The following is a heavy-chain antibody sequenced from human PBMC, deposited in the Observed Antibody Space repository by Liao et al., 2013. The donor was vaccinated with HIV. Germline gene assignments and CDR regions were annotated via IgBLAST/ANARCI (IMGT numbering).Heavy chain of an antibody. D-gene: IGHD3-3*01. CDR3: AREAYYDFWSGYYGDYFYYMDV. CDR1: GGSISSIDYY. J-gene: IGHJ6*03. CDR2: IYYAGDS. V-gene: IGHV4-39*07. Sequence: QLQLQESGPGLVKPSGTLSLTCTVSGGSISSIDYYWAWIRQPPGKGLEWIGYIYYAGDSYYTPSLRRRVTLSVDTSQNRFSLNLSSMTAADTAVYYCAREAYYDFWSGYYGDYFYYMDVWGKGTTVTVSS.